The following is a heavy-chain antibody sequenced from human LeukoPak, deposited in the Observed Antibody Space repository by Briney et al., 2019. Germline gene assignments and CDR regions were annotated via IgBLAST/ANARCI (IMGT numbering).Heavy chain of an antibody. D-gene: IGHD3-16*01. V-gene: IGHV3-7*01. CDR1: GIIITSYW. CDR2: IKQDGSEK. CDR3: ASHSYGYNH. J-gene: IGHJ5*02. Sequence: GVLRLSCAASGIIITSYWMSWVRQTPGKGLEWVANIKQDGSEKNYVDSVKGRFTIFRDNARNSLYLQMNSLRAEDTAVYYCASHSYGYNHWGQGTLVIVSS.